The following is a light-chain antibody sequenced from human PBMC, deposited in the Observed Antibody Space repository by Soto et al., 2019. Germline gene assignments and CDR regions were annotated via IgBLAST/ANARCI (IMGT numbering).Light chain of an antibody. Sequence: DIQMTQSPSTLSSSVGDRVTITCRASQSIGVWLAWYQQKPGRAPKLLIYDASTLQRGVPSRFSGSGSGTEFTLNNSSLQPEDFATYYCQQYDISSGTFGQGTKVEIK. CDR1: QSIGVW. CDR2: DAS. CDR3: QQYDISSGT. J-gene: IGKJ1*01. V-gene: IGKV1-5*01.